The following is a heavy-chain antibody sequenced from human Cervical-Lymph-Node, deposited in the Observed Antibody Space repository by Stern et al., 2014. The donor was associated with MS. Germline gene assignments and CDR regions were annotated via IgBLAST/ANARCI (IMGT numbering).Heavy chain of an antibody. Sequence: QVQLQESGPGLVEPSETLSLTCTVSGGSISGYYWTWIRQPPGKGLEWIGYIYYSGSTRYNPSLKSRVSTSLDTSKNQFSLKLTSVTAADTAVYYCARSNWEDAPNFEFWGQGTLVTVSS. J-gene: IGHJ4*02. CDR1: GGSISGYY. CDR3: ARSNWEDAPNFEF. V-gene: IGHV4-59*01. D-gene: IGHD1-1*01. CDR2: IYYSGST.